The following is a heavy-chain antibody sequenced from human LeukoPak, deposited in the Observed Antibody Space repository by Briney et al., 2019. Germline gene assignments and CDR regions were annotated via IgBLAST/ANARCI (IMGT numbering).Heavy chain of an antibody. J-gene: IGHJ3*02. D-gene: IGHD3-16*01. Sequence: PGGSLRLSCAVSGFPFSTSIIHWVRQASGKGLEWVGRTRPKASNYATTYAASVSGRFTISRDESKNTAYLEMNVLKIEDTAIYYCTASGITSHAFDIWGQGTMATVSS. CDR3: TASGITSHAFDI. V-gene: IGHV3-73*01. CDR1: GFPFSTSI. CDR2: TRPKASNYAT.